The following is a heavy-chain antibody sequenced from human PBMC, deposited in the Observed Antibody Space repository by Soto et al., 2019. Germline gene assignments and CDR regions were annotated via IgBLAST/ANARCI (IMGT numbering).Heavy chain of an antibody. CDR2: ISGSGDVI. CDR3: AKAIRFLDMALDN. D-gene: IGHD3-9*01. V-gene: IGHV3-23*01. J-gene: IGHJ4*02. CDR1: GFTFSSYA. Sequence: EVHLLESGGNLVQPGGSLRLSCAASGFTFSSYAMSWVRQAPGKGPEWVSSISGSGDVIHYADSVKGRFTISRDNSTNTLWLQMNSLRAEDTAVYYCAKAIRFLDMALDNWGQGARVTVSS.